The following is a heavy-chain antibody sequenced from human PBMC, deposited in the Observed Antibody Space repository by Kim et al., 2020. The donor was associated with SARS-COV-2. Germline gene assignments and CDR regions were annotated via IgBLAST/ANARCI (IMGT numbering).Heavy chain of an antibody. J-gene: IGHJ4*02. V-gene: IGHV3-30-3*01. D-gene: IGHD3-10*01. CDR3: ARDRVGVRGVIIDY. Sequence: GGSLRLSCAASGFTFSSYAMHWVRQAPGKGLEWVAVISYDGSNKYYADSVKGRFTISRDNSKNTLYLQMNSLRAEDTAVYYCARDRVGVRGVIIDYWGQG. CDR2: ISYDGSNK. CDR1: GFTFSSYA.